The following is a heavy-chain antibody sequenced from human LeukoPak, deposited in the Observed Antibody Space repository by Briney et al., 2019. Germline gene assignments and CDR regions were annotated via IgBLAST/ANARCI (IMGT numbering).Heavy chain of an antibody. D-gene: IGHD3-22*01. CDR2: IYSGTT. Sequence: QAGGSLRLSCTVSGFTVSSNSMSWVRQAPGKGLEWVSFIYSGTTHYSDSVKGRFTISRDNSKNTLYLQMNSLRAEDTAVYYCARVTGYMIEDYFDYWGQGTLVTVSS. J-gene: IGHJ4*02. V-gene: IGHV3-53*01. CDR1: GFTVSSNS. CDR3: ARVTGYMIEDYFDY.